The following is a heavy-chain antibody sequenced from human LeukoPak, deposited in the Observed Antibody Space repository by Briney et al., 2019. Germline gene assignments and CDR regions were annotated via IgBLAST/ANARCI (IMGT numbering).Heavy chain of an antibody. Sequence: GGSLRLSCAASGFTFSSYAMHWVRQAPGKGLEWVAVISYDGSNKYYADSVKGRFTISRDNSKNTLYPQMNSLRAEDTAVYYCAREGQWELLYYFDYWGQGTLVTVSS. CDR2: ISYDGSNK. CDR1: GFTFSSYA. J-gene: IGHJ4*02. V-gene: IGHV3-30-3*01. CDR3: AREGQWELLYYFDY. D-gene: IGHD1-26*01.